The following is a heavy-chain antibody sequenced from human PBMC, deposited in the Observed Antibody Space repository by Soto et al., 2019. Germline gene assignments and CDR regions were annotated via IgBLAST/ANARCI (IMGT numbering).Heavy chain of an antibody. J-gene: IGHJ5*02. D-gene: IGHD5-18*01. V-gene: IGHV3-21*01. CDR2: ISGSSRNM. CDR1: GFTFSTCS. CDR3: ARPGQRGYSYGSNWFDP. Sequence: PGGSLRLSCAASGFTFSTCSMNWVRQAPGKGLEWVSSISGSSRNMYYADSVKGRFTISRDNSKNTLYLQMNSLRAEDTAVYYCARPGQRGYSYGSNWFDPWGQGTLVTVSS.